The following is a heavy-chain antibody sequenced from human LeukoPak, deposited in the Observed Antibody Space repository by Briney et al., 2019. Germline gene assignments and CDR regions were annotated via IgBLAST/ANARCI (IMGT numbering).Heavy chain of an antibody. CDR2: IKQDGSEK. V-gene: IGHV3-7*05. D-gene: IGHD3-3*01. CDR3: ARGHFGAFDI. CDR1: GFTFSYNR. Sequence: GGSLRLSCAASGFTFSYNRMSWVRQAPGKGLGWVGDIKQDGSEKYYVDSVKGRFTISRDNAKNSLYLQMNSLRAEDTAVYYCARGHFGAFDIWGQGTLVTVSS. J-gene: IGHJ3*02.